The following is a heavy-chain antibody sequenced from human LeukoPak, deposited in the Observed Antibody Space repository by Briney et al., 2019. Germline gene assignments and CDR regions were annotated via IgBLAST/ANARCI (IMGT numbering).Heavy chain of an antibody. CDR2: IKQDGSEI. D-gene: IGHD2-2*01. CDR3: ASHSVGVLPIATFDY. J-gene: IGHJ4*02. CDR1: GFTFSNYW. Sequence: GGSLRLSCAASGFTFSNYWMAWVRQAPGKGLEWVANIKQDGSEIYYVDSVKGRFTISRDNPKKSLFLQMNSLRAEDTAMYFCASHSVGVLPIATFDYWGQGTLVTVSS. V-gene: IGHV3-7*01.